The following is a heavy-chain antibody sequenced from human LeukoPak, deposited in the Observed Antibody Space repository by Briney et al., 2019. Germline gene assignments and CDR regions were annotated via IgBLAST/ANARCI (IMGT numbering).Heavy chain of an antibody. J-gene: IGHJ2*01. V-gene: IGHV3-9*01. CDR1: GFTFYDYA. CDR2: ISWNRGSI. CDR3: AKASSHWYFDL. Sequence: GRSLRLSCAASGFTFYDYAMHWVRQAPGKGLEWVSSISWNRGSIGYADSVKGRFTISRDNAKKSLYLQMNSLRVEDTAFYCAKASSHWYFDLWGRGTLVIVSS.